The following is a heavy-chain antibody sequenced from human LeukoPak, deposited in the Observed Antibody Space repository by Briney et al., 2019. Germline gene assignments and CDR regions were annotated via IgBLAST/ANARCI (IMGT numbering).Heavy chain of an antibody. J-gene: IGHJ1*01. CDR3: AKLHDFWSGPFQH. CDR1: GFTFSTYV. D-gene: IGHD3-3*01. V-gene: IGHV3-23*01. CDR2: IDGSSTNT. Sequence: PGGSLRLSCEASGFTFSTYVMSWVRQTPGKGLEWVSSIDGSSTNTYYEDSVKGRFTISRDNSKNTLYLQMNSLRAEDTAVYYCAKLHDFWSGPFQHWGQGTLVTVSS.